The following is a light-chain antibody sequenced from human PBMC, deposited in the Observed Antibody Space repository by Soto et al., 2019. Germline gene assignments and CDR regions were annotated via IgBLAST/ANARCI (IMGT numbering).Light chain of an antibody. CDR1: HSVNSH. V-gene: IGKV3-15*01. CDR2: GAS. CDR3: QQYKNWPL. Sequence: MVMTQSPATLSVSPGERVTLSCRTSHSVNSHVAWYQQKPGQAPRLLLYGASTRATGIPVRFSGSGFGTEFTLTISCLQSEDFAVYYCQQYKNWPLFGQGTRLDIK. J-gene: IGKJ5*01.